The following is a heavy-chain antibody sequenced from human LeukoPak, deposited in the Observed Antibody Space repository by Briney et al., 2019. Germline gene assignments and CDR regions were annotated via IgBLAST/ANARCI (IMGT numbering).Heavy chain of an antibody. CDR3: ARDMRYCTNGVCHPGGDY. D-gene: IGHD2-8*01. V-gene: IGHV3-23*01. CDR2: ISGSGGST. Sequence: PGGTLRLSCAASGFTFSSYGMSWVRQAPGKGLEWVSAISGSGGSTYYADSVKGRFTISRDNAKNSLYLQMNSLRAEDTAVYYCARDMRYCTNGVCHPGGDYWGQGTLVTVSS. J-gene: IGHJ4*02. CDR1: GFTFSSYG.